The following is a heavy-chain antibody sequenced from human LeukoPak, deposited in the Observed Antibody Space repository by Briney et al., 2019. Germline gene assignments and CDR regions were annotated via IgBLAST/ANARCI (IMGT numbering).Heavy chain of an antibody. D-gene: IGHD6-13*01. V-gene: IGHV3-9*03. J-gene: IGHJ3*02. Sequence: QPGRSLRLSCAASGFTFDDYAMHWVRQAPGKGLEWVSGISWNSGSIGYADSVKGRFTISRDNAKNSLYLQMNSLRAEDMALYYCAKEIAAAGTNAFDIWGQGTMVTVSS. CDR2: ISWNSGSI. CDR3: AKEIAAAGTNAFDI. CDR1: GFTFDDYA.